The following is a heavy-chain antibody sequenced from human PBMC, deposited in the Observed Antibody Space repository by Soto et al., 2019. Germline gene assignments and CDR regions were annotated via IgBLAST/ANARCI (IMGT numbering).Heavy chain of an antibody. J-gene: IGHJ6*02. CDR3: TKPPLYYGMDV. Sequence: EVQLVESGGGLVQPGGSLKLSCAASGFTFSGSAMHWVRQASGKGLEWVGRIRSKANSYATAYAASVKGRFTISRDDSNNTAYLQMTSLKPEDTAVYYCTKPPLYYGMDVWGQGTTVTVSS. V-gene: IGHV3-73*02. CDR2: IRSKANSYAT. CDR1: GFTFSGSA.